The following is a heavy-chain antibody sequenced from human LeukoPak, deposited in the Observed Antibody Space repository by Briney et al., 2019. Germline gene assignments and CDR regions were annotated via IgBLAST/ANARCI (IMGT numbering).Heavy chain of an antibody. CDR2: IWYDGSRK. CDR1: GFSLTTYG. V-gene: IGHV3-33*01. D-gene: IGHD3-10*01. CDR3: ARDGGSGIDY. Sequence: GGSLRLSCAASGFSLTTYGTHWLRQAPGKGLEWVAVIWYDGSRKFYGDSVKGRFTVSRDTFENTMYLQMNSLRVEDTAVYYCARDGGSGIDYWGQGTLVTVSS. J-gene: IGHJ4*02.